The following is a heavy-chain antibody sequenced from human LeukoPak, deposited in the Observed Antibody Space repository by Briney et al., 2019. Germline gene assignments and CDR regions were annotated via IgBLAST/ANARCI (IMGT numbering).Heavy chain of an antibody. V-gene: IGHV4-59*01. CDR3: ARQVHGGYYYYMDV. Sequence: SETLSLTCSVSGGSISSYYWSWIRQPPGKGLEWVGYIYYSGSTNYNPSLKSRVTISVDTSKNQFSLKLSSVTAADTAVYYCARQVHGGYYYYMDVWGKGTTVTVSS. J-gene: IGHJ6*03. CDR2: IYYSGST. CDR1: GGSISSYY. D-gene: IGHD3-10*01.